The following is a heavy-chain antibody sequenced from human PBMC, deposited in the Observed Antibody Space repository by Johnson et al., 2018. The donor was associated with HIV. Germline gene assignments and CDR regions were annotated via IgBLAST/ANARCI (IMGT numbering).Heavy chain of an antibody. V-gene: IGHV3-49*04. D-gene: IGHD6-13*01. Sequence: VQLVESGGGVVQPGRSLRLSCAASGFTFSSYAMHWVRQAPGKGLEWVGRIKSKTAGGTPEYAASVKGRFTISGDESRNIAYLQMDSLKTEETAVYYCTTQQRADAFDIWGQGTMVTVSS. CDR2: IKSKTAGGTP. J-gene: IGHJ3*02. CDR3: TTQQRADAFDI. CDR1: GFTFSSYA.